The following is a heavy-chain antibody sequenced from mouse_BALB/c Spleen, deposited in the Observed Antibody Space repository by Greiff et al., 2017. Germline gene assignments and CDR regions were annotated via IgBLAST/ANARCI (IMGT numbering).Heavy chain of an antibody. J-gene: IGHJ4*01. Sequence: VKLVESGPGLVAPSQSLSITCTVSGFSLTGYGVNWVRQPPGKGLEWLGMIWGDGSTDYNSALKSRLSISKDNSKSQVFLKMNSLQTDDTARYYCARGYDGYYVIYAMDYWGQGTSVTVSS. V-gene: IGHV2-6-7*01. CDR2: IWGDGST. CDR3: ARGYDGYYVIYAMDY. CDR1: GFSLTGYG. D-gene: IGHD2-3*01.